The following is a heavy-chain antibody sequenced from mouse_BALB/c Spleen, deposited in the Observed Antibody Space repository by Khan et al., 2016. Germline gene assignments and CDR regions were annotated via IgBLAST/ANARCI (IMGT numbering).Heavy chain of an antibody. CDR1: GYTFTNYG. Sequence: QIQLVQSGPELKKPGETVKISCKASGYTFTNYGMNWVKQAPGKGLKWMGWINTYTGEPTYADDFKGRFAFSLETYASTAYLQINNLKNEDTATYFCARLLEYYYAIDYWGQGTSVTVSS. D-gene: IGHD2-1*01. J-gene: IGHJ4*01. V-gene: IGHV9-3-1*01. CDR2: INTYTGEP. CDR3: ARLLEYYYAIDY.